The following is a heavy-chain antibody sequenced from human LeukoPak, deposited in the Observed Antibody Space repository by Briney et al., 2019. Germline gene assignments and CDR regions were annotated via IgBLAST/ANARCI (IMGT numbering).Heavy chain of an antibody. CDR3: ARVNMFPRYFDY. D-gene: IGHD3-10*02. CDR1: GGSISSGGYY. Sequence: SETLSLTCTVSGGSISSGGYYWSWIRQHPGKGLEWIGYIYYSGSTYYNPSLKSRVTISVDTSKNQFSLKLSSVTAADTAVYYCARVNMFPRYFDYWGQGTLVTVSS. J-gene: IGHJ4*02. V-gene: IGHV4-31*03. CDR2: IYYSGST.